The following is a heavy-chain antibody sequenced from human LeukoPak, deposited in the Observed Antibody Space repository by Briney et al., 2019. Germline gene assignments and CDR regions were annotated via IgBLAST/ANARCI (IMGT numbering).Heavy chain of an antibody. J-gene: IGHJ4*02. CDR1: GFIFSSYW. D-gene: IGHD3-10*01. CDR3: ARGLYSGLIDY. CDR2: INEDGSEK. Sequence: AGGSLRLSCAASGFIFSSYWMMWVRQAPGKGLEWVANINEDGSEKYYVDSVRGRFTISRDNAKNSLYLQMNSLRAEDTAVYYCARGLYSGLIDYWGQGTLVTVSS. V-gene: IGHV3-7*01.